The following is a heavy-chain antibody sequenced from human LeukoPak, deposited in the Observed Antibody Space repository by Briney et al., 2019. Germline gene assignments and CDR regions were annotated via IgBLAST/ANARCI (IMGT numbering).Heavy chain of an antibody. CDR2: INAYSGSA. Sequence: ASVKVSCKASGYTFIRYYMHWVRQAPGQGLEWLGWINAYSGSANYAQELQGRVTMTTDTSTSTAYVELRSLRSDDTAVYYCARAIAAATTKYYFDYWGQGTLVTVSS. CDR3: ARAIAAATTKYYFDY. D-gene: IGHD6-13*01. CDR1: GYTFIRYY. J-gene: IGHJ4*02. V-gene: IGHV1-18*04.